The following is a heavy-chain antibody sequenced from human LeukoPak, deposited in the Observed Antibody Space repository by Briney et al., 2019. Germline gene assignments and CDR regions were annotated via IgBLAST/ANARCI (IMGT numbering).Heavy chain of an antibody. J-gene: IGHJ4*02. CDR2: LSGSGSST. CDR1: GFTFSSSA. Sequence: PGRSLRLSCAASGFTFSSSAMSWVRQAPGKGLEWVSALSGSGSSTHYADFVEGRFTISRDSSKNTLYLQMNSLRAEDTAVYYCAKNADTYTNTWYPDYWGQGTLVTVSS. CDR3: AKNADTYTNTWYPDY. V-gene: IGHV3-23*01. D-gene: IGHD3-16*01.